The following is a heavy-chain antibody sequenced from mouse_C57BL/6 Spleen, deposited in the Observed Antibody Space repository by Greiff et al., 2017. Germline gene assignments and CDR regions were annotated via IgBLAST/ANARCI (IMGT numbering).Heavy chain of an antibody. CDR2: INPYNGDT. Sequence: EVQRVESGPELVKPGDSVKISCKASGYSFTGYFMNWVMQSHGKSLEWIGRINPYNGDTFYNQKFKGKATLTVDKSSSTAHMELRSLTSEDSAVYYCLTGTPYYFDYWGQGTTLTVSS. V-gene: IGHV1-20*01. CDR1: GYSFTGYF. D-gene: IGHD4-1*01. J-gene: IGHJ2*01. CDR3: LTGTPYYFDY.